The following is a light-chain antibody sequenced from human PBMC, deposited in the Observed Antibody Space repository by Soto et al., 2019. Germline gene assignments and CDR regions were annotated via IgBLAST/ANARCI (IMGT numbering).Light chain of an antibody. CDR3: SSSTINNTVL. CDR1: SSDVGGYNY. J-gene: IGLJ2*01. V-gene: IGLV2-14*01. Sequence: QSALTQPASMSGSPGQSITISCTGTSSDVGGYNYVPWYQRHPGKAPKLMIYEVSNRPSGVSNRFSGSKSGNTASLTISGLQAEDEADYYCSSSTINNTVLFGGGTKLTVL. CDR2: EVS.